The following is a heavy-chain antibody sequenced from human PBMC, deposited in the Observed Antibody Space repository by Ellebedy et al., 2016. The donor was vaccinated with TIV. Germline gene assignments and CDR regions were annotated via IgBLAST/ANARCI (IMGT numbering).Heavy chain of an antibody. V-gene: IGHV3-7*01. D-gene: IGHD5-18*01. J-gene: IGHJ4*02. Sequence: GGSLRLXXAASGFTFSTYWMSWVRQAPGKGLEWVATIKQDGSEKYFVDSVKGRFTISRDNAKNSLCLQMNSLRAEDTAVYYCARDKSSGSTYGSHFDYWGQGTLVTVSS. CDR2: IKQDGSEK. CDR3: ARDKSSGSTYGSHFDY. CDR1: GFTFSTYW.